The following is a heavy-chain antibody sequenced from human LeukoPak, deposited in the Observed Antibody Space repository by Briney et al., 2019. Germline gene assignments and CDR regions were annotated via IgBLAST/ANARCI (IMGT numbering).Heavy chain of an antibody. CDR3: ARDNPPYCNGGSCYSY. D-gene: IGHD2-15*01. J-gene: IGHJ4*02. Sequence: GASVKASCKASGGTFSSYALSWVRQAPGQGLEWMGRIIPILDIASYAQKFQDRVTITADESTGTAYMELSSLRSEDTAIYYCARDNPPYCNGGSCYSYWGQGTLVTISS. CDR1: GGTFSSYA. CDR2: IIPILDIA. V-gene: IGHV1-69*04.